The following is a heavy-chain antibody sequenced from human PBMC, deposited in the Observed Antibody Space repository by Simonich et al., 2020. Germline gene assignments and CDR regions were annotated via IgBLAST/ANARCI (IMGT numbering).Heavy chain of an antibody. Sequence: QVQLQESGPGLVKPSETLSLTCAFSGYSISSGYYWGWIRQPPGKGLEWIGSIYHSGGTYYNPSLNGRVTISVDTSKNQFALKLSSVTAADTAVYYCARVGYSNYYYYGMDVWGQGTTVTVSS. D-gene: IGHD6-13*01. J-gene: IGHJ6*02. V-gene: IGHV4-38-2*01. CDR1: GYSISSGYY. CDR3: ARVGYSNYYYYGMDV. CDR2: IYHSGGT.